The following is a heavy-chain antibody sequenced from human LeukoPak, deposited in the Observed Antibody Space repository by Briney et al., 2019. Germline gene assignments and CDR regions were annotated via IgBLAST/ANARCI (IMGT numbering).Heavy chain of an antibody. V-gene: IGHV4-59*01. CDR3: ARDQDDSSGYYYDDRAFDI. D-gene: IGHD3-22*01. J-gene: IGHJ3*02. Sequence: PSETLSLTCTVSGGSISSYYWSWIRQPPGKGLEWIGYIYYSGSTNYNPSLKSRVTISVDTSKNQFSLKLSSVTAADTAVYYCARDQDDSSGYYYDDRAFDIWGQGTMVTVSS. CDR1: GGSISSYY. CDR2: IYYSGST.